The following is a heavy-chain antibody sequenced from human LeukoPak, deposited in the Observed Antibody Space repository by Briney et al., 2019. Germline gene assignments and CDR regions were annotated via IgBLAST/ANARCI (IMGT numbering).Heavy chain of an antibody. CDR2: IYTSGGT. Sequence: SETLSLTCTVSGGSVSSYYWTWIRQPPGKGLEWIGYIYTSGGTNYNPSLSSRVTMSVDTSKNQFSLILSSMTAADTAVYYCARLGTHDYWGQGTPVTVSS. V-gene: IGHV4-4*09. CDR1: GGSVSSYY. CDR3: ARLGTHDY. D-gene: IGHD7-27*01. J-gene: IGHJ4*02.